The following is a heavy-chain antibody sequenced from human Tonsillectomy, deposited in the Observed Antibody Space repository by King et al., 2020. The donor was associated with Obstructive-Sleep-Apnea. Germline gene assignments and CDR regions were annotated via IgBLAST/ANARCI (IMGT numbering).Heavy chain of an antibody. D-gene: IGHD6-19*01. V-gene: IGHV3-49*03. CDR1: RFTFGDYA. CDR2: IRSKAYGGTT. J-gene: IGHJ3*02. Sequence: VQLVESGGGLVQPGRSLRLSCTTSRFTFGDYAMSWFRQAPGKGLEWVGFIRSKAYGGTTEYAASVKGRFTISRDDSKSIAYLQMNSLKTEDTAVYYCTREYSSDWYPSNPFDIWGQGTMVTVSS. CDR3: TREYSSDWYPSNPFDI.